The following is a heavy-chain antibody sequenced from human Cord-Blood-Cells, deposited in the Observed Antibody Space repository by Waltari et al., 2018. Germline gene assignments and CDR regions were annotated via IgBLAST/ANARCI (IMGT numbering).Heavy chain of an antibody. D-gene: IGHD6-19*01. V-gene: IGHV3-7*01. CDR2: IKQDGSEK. J-gene: IGHJ4*02. Sequence: EVQLVESGGGLVQPGGSLRLSCAASGFTVSSYWMSWVRQAPGKGLEWVANIKQDGSEKYYVDSVKGRFTISRDNAKNSLYLQMNSLRAEDTAVYYCARRAVADYWGQGTLVTVSS. CDR1: GFTVSSYW. CDR3: ARRAVADY.